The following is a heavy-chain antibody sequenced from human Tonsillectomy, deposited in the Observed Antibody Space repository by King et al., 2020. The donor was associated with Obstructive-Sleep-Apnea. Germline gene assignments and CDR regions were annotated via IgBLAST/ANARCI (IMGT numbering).Heavy chain of an antibody. Sequence: VQLVESGPEAKKPGESLKISCKASGYKFTTYWIAWVRQKPGKGLEWMGIIYPGDSDTRYGPSFQGHVTISADKSISTAFLQWSSLTASDSAMYYCARQPALGNNLVPLDNWVQGTLVTVSS. J-gene: IGHJ4*02. CDR2: IYPGDSDT. V-gene: IGHV5-51*01. CDR3: ARQPALGNNLVPLDN. D-gene: IGHD6-6*01. CDR1: GYKFTTYW.